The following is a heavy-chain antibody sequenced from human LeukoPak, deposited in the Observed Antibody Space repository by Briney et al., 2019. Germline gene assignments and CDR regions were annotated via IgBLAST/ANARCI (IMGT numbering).Heavy chain of an antibody. CDR1: GYTFTSYA. CDR3: ARAPGLLGYCSGGSCKNDY. Sequence: ASVKVSCKASGYTFTSYAMHWVRQAPGQRLEWMGWINAGNGNTKYSQKLQGRVTMTTDTSTSTAYMELRSLRSDDTAVYYCARAPGLLGYCSGGSCKNDYWGQGTLVTVSS. V-gene: IGHV1-3*01. J-gene: IGHJ4*02. CDR2: INAGNGNT. D-gene: IGHD2-15*01.